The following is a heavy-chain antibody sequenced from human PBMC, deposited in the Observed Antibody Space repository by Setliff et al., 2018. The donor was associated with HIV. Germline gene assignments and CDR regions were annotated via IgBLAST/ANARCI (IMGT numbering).Heavy chain of an antibody. CDR1: GFSLSYYR. V-gene: IGHV3-7*03. J-gene: IGHJ6*03. Sequence: GGSLRLSCAASGFSLSYYRMNWVRQAPGKGLEWVANIEQDGSEKYYVDSVKGRFTISRDNTKNSLYLRMDSLRAEDTAVYYCARVVDTSGGYWGSFYRYMDVWGKGTTVTVSS. CDR2: IEQDGSEK. D-gene: IGHD3-10*01. CDR3: ARVVDTSGGYWGSFYRYMDV.